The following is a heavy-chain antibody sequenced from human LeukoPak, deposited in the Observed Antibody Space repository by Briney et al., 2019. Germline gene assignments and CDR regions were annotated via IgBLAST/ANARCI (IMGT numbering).Heavy chain of an antibody. CDR1: GIAFSDSF. CDR3: ARDFSYRQFDY. D-gene: IGHD2/OR15-2a*01. J-gene: IGHJ4*02. Sequence: GGSLRLSCAASGIAFSDSFMAWVRQAPGKGLEWVAEISPDGSGSSYVDSVAGRFTISRDNSKNALYLQMNSLRVEGTAVYYCARDFSYRQFDYWGLGTLVTVSS. CDR2: ISPDGSGS. V-gene: IGHV3-7*01.